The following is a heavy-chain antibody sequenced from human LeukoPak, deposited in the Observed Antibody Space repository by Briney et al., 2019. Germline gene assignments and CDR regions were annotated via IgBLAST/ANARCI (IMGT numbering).Heavy chain of an antibody. CDR3: ARFEFVTSCYDY. CDR2: IYYSGST. J-gene: IGHJ4*02. CDR1: GGSISSSSYY. D-gene: IGHD2-2*01. V-gene: IGHV4-39*01. Sequence: SETLSLTCTVSGGSISSSSYYWGWIRQPPGKGLEWIGSIYYSGSTYYNPSLKSRVTISVDTSKNQFSLKLSSVTAADTAVYYCARFEFVTSCYDYWGQGTLVTVSS.